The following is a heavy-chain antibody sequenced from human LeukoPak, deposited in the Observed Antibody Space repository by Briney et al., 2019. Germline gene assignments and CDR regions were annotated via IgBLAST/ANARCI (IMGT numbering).Heavy chain of an antibody. Sequence: SETLSLTCTVSGGSISSYYWSWIRQPPGKGLEWIGYIYYSGSTNYNPSLKSRVTISVDTSKNQFSLKLSSVTAADTAVYYCARVSGWPNDAFDIWGQGTMVTVSS. V-gene: IGHV4-59*01. J-gene: IGHJ3*02. CDR2: IYYSGST. CDR1: GGSISSYY. D-gene: IGHD6-19*01. CDR3: ARVSGWPNDAFDI.